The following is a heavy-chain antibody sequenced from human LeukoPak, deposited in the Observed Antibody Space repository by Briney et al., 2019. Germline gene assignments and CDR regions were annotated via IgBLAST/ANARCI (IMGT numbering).Heavy chain of an antibody. CDR3: ARELGYCSSSSCYTSLDAFDI. CDR2: INQDGSEK. J-gene: IGHJ3*02. D-gene: IGHD2-2*02. CDR1: GFNFRNYW. V-gene: IGHV3-7*01. Sequence: SGGSLRLSCAASGFNFRNYWMTWFRQAPGKGLEWVANINQDGSEKYYVDSVKGRFTISRDNAENLLYLQMNSLRAEDTAVYYCARELGYCSSSSCYTSLDAFDIWGQGTTVTVSS.